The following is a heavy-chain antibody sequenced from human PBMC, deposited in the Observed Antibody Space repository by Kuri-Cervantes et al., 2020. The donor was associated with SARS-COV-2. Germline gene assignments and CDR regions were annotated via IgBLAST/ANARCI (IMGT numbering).Heavy chain of an antibody. V-gene: IGHV3-33*01. Sequence: GESLKISCAASGFTFSSYGMHWVRQAPGKGLEWVAVIWYDGSNKYYADSVKGRFTISRDNSKNTLYLQMNSLRAEDTAVYYCARDGGPNYYGSGSYHPYYYYMDVWGQGTTVTVSS. CDR2: IWYDGSNK. CDR3: ARDGGPNYYGSGSYHPYYYYMDV. J-gene: IGHJ6*03. CDR1: GFTFSSYG. D-gene: IGHD3-10*01.